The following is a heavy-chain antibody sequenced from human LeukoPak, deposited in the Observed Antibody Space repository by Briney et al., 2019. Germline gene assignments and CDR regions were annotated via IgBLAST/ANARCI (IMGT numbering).Heavy chain of an antibody. CDR3: ASGGSYNDWFDP. Sequence: SETLSLTCTVSGGSISSGGYYWSWIRQHPGKGLEWIGYIYYSGSTYYNPSLKSRVTISVDTSKNQFSLKLSSVTAADTAVYYCASGGSYNDWFDPWGQGTLVTVSS. CDR1: GGSISSGGYY. J-gene: IGHJ5*02. V-gene: IGHV4-31*03. CDR2: IYYSGST. D-gene: IGHD1-26*01.